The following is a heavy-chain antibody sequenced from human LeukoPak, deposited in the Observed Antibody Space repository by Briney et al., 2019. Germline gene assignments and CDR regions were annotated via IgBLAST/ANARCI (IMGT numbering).Heavy chain of an antibody. CDR3: AKGPYIAARPGWFDP. CDR1: GFTVSSNY. J-gene: IGHJ5*02. CDR2: IYSGGST. D-gene: IGHD6-6*01. Sequence: PGGSLSLSCAASGFTVSSNYMSWVRQAPGKGLEWVSVIYSGGSTYYADSVKGRFTISRHNSKNTLYLQMNSLRAEDTAVYYCAKGPYIAARPGWFDPWGQGTLVTVSS. V-gene: IGHV3-53*04.